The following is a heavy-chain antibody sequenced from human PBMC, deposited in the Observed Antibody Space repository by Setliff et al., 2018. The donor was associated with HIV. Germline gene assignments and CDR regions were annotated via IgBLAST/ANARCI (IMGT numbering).Heavy chain of an antibody. Sequence: ASVKVSCKASGYTFTSYYMHWVRQAPGHGLEWMGIINPSGGSTSYAQKFQGRVTMTRDTSTSTVYMELSRLKSEDTAVYYCARDRERGQYSRSAVGGYYYYYMDVWGKGTTVTVSS. J-gene: IGHJ6*03. CDR1: GYTFTSYY. V-gene: IGHV1-46*01. D-gene: IGHD6-6*01. CDR2: INPSGGST. CDR3: ARDRERGQYSRSAVGGYYYYYMDV.